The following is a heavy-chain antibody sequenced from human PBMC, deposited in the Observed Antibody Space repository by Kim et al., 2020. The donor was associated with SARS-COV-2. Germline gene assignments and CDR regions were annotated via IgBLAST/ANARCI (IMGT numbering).Heavy chain of an antibody. CDR3: ARLPTYYDILTGYYYYYYGMDV. V-gene: IGHV4-4*02. Sequence: SETLSLTCAVSGGSISSSNWWSWVRQPPGKGLEWIGEIYHSGSTNYNPSLKSRVTISVDKSKNQFSLKLSSVTAADTAVYYCARLPTYYDILTGYYYYYYGMDVWGQGTTVTVSS. CDR1: GGSISSSNW. D-gene: IGHD3-9*01. J-gene: IGHJ6*02. CDR2: IYHSGST.